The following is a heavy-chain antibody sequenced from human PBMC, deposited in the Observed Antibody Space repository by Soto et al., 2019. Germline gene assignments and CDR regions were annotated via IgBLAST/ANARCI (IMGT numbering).Heavy chain of an antibody. CDR2: ISGNGGSI. Sequence: GGSLRLSCAASGFTFSSYAMSWVRQAPGNGLEWVSTISGNGGSIYYADSVKGRFTISRDNYKNTLYLQMNSLRAEDTAVYYCAKDLIVTHYWGQGTLVTVSS. CDR3: AKDLIVTHY. CDR1: GFTFSSYA. V-gene: IGHV3-23*01. D-gene: IGHD1-26*01. J-gene: IGHJ4*02.